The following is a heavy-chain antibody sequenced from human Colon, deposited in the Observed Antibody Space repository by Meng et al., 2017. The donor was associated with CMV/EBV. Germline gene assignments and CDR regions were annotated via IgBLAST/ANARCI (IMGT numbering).Heavy chain of an antibody. J-gene: IGHJ6*02. D-gene: IGHD3/OR15-3a*01. CDR2: IDPRSGDT. CDR1: GYTFSNYF. CDR3: AREGMSTPSAADS. V-gene: IGHV1-2*02. Sequence: ASVKVSCKASGYTFSNYFIHWVRQAPGQGLERMGWIDPRSGDTNFAQNFQGRVSMTRDTSITTAHMELTSLTSDDTALYYCAREGMSTPSAADSWGQGTTVTVSS.